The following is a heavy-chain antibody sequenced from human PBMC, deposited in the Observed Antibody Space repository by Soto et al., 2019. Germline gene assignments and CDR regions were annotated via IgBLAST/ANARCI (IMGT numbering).Heavy chain of an antibody. Sequence: QVQLQESGPGLVKPSQTLSLTCTVSGGSISSGDYYWSWIRQPPGKGLEWIGYIYYSGSTYYNPSLKSRVTISVDTSKHQFSLKLSSVTAADTAVYYCASSKAYCGGDCYSDAFDIWGQGTMVTVSS. CDR1: GGSISSGDYY. V-gene: IGHV4-30-4*01. J-gene: IGHJ3*02. CDR3: ASSKAYCGGDCYSDAFDI. CDR2: IYYSGST. D-gene: IGHD2-21*02.